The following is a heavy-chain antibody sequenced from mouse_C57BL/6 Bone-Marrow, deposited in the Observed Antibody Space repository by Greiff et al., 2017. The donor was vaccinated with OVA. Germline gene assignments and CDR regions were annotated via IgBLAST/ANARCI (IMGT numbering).Heavy chain of an antibody. Sequence: EVHLVESGGGLVKPGGSLKLSCAASGFTFSDYGMHWVRQAPEKGLEWVAYISSGSSTISYADTVKGRFTISRDNAKNTLFLQMTSLRSEDTAMCYCARGGYRFAYWGQGTLVTVSA. CDR1: GFTFSDYG. J-gene: IGHJ3*01. D-gene: IGHD2-2*01. V-gene: IGHV5-17*01. CDR3: ARGGYRFAY. CDR2: ISSGSSTI.